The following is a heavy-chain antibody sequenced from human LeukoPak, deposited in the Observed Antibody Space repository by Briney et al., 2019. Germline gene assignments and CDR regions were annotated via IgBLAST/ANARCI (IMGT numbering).Heavy chain of an antibody. V-gene: IGHV3-23*01. Sequence: GGSLRRSGAASGFTFSGYAMSWVRQAPGKGLEWGSAISGSGGSTYYADSEKGRFTISRDNSKNTLYLQMNSLRAEDTAVYYCAKEYYDFWSGYPHDYWGQGPLVTVSS. CDR1: GFTFSGYA. D-gene: IGHD3-3*01. CDR3: AKEYYDFWSGYPHDY. CDR2: ISGSGGST. J-gene: IGHJ4*02.